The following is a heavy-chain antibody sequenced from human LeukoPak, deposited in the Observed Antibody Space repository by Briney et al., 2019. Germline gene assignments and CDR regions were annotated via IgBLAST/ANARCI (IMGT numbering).Heavy chain of an antibody. CDR1: GGSFSGYY. D-gene: IGHD3-10*01. CDR2: INHSGST. J-gene: IGHJ4*02. CDR3: ARTRTYYYGSGSYKYFDY. V-gene: IGHV4-34*01. Sequence: SETLSLTCAVYGGSFSGYYWSWIRQPPGKGLEWIGEINHSGSTNYNPSLKSRVTISVDTSKNQFSLKLSSVTAADTAVYYCARTRTYYYGSGSYKYFDYWGQGTPVTVSS.